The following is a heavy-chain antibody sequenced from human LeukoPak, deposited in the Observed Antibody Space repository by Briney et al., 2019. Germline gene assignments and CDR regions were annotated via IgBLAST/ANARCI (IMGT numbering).Heavy chain of an antibody. V-gene: IGHV1-8*03. CDR2: MNPNSGNT. Sequence: ASVKVSCKASGYTFTSYGISWVRQATGQGLEWMGWMNPNSGNTGYAQKFQGRVTITRNTSISTAYMELSSLRSEDTAMYYCARDSSGWYHWFDPWGQGTLVTVSS. D-gene: IGHD6-19*01. CDR3: ARDSSGWYHWFDP. J-gene: IGHJ5*02. CDR1: GYTFTSYG.